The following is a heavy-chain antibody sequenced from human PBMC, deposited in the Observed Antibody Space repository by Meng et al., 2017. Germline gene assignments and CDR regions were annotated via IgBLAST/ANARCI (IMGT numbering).Heavy chain of an antibody. CDR3: ALMYSSSGFDP. CDR1: GGSFSGYY. D-gene: IGHD6-13*01. V-gene: IGHV4-34*01. Sequence: QLQLQQWGAGLFKPSETLSLTCAVYGGSFSGYYWSWIRQPPGKGLEWIGEINHSGSTNYNPSLKSRVTISVDTSKNQFSLKLSSVTAADTAVYYCALMYSSSGFDPWGQGTLVTVSS. CDR2: INHSGST. J-gene: IGHJ5*02.